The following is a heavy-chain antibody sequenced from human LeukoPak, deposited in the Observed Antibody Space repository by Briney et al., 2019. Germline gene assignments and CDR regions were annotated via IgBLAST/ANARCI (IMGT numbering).Heavy chain of an antibody. CDR1: GFTFSNSA. V-gene: IGHV3-23*01. Sequence: PGGSLRLSCAGSGFTFSNSAMSWVRQAPGKGLEWVSGVSLSGRSTYYADSVKGRFTVSRDNSENRLYLQMSSLRAEDTAVYFCAKDSYSGWYVDWGQGTLVTVSS. J-gene: IGHJ4*02. CDR2: VSLSGRST. CDR3: AKDSYSGWYVD. D-gene: IGHD6-19*01.